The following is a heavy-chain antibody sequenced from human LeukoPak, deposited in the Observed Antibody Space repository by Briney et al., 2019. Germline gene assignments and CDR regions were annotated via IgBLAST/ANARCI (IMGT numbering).Heavy chain of an antibody. CDR1: GFTFDDYA. V-gene: IGHV3-9*01. J-gene: IGHJ4*02. CDR2: ICWNSDNI. Sequence: GGSLRLSCAASGFTFDDYAMHWVRQPPGKGLEWVSGICWNSDNIGYADSVKGRFTISRDNAKKSLYLQMNSLRAEDTALYYCAKSPGYYDAYDYWGQGTLVTVSS. CDR3: AKSPGYYDAYDY. D-gene: IGHD3-9*01.